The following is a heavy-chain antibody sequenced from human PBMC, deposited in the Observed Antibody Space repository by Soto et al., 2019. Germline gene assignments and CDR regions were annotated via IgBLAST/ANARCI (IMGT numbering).Heavy chain of an antibody. CDR3: AKFPTARYDSSGYYFHDGMDV. V-gene: IGHV3-23*01. CDR2: ITATGGST. J-gene: IGHJ6*02. CDR1: GFTFSSYA. D-gene: IGHD3-22*01. Sequence: GGSLRLSCAASGFTFSSYAMSWVRQAPGKGLEWVSVITATGGSTYYADSVKGRFTISRDNSKNTLYLQMNSLRAEDTAVYYCAKFPTARYDSSGYYFHDGMDVWGQGTTVTVSS.